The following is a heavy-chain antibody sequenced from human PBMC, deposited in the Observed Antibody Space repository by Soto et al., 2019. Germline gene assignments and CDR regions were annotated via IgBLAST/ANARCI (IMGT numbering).Heavy chain of an antibody. J-gene: IGHJ3*02. CDR3: ATMTYSGSHSAFDI. Sequence: ASVKVSCKVSGYTLTELSMHWVRQAPGKGLEWMGGFDPEDGETIYAQKFQGRVTMTEDTSTDTAYMELSSLRSEDTAVYYCATMTYSGSHSAFDIWGQGTMVTVSS. D-gene: IGHD1-26*01. V-gene: IGHV1-24*01. CDR1: GYTLTELS. CDR2: FDPEDGET.